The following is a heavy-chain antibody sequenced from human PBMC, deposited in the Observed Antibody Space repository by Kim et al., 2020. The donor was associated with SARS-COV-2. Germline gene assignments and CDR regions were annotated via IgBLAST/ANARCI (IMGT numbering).Heavy chain of an antibody. D-gene: IGHD6-13*01. CDR1: GYTFTSYA. CDR3: ARDPELGGSSWSYYYYGMDV. CDR2: IKTNTGNT. V-gene: IGHV7-4-1*02. Sequence: ASVKVSCKASGYTFTSYAMNWVRQAPGQGLEWMGWIKTNTGNTTYAQGFTGRFVFSLETSVSTAYLQISSLKAEDTAVYYCARDPELGGSSWSYYYYGMDVLGQGTTVTVSS. J-gene: IGHJ6*02.